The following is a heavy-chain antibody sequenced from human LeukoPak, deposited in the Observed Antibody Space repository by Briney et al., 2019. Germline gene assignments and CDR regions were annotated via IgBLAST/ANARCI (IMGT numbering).Heavy chain of an antibody. CDR3: ARGKTDNWFDP. CDR2: IYYSGST. V-gene: IGHV4-31*03. CDR1: GGSISSGGYY. Sequence: SQTLSLTCTVSGGSISSGGYYWSWIRQHPGKGLEWIGYIYYSGSTYYNPPLKSRVTISVDTSKNQFSLKLSSVTAADTAVYYCARGKTDNWFDPWGQGTLVTVSS. J-gene: IGHJ5*02.